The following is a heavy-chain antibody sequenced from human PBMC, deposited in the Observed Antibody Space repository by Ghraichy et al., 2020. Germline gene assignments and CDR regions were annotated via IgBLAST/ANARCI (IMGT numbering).Heavy chain of an antibody. J-gene: IGHJ6*02. CDR2: ITSSGRFI. D-gene: IGHD4-23*01. V-gene: IGHV3-48*02. Sequence: GGSLRLSCVGSGFTVSSYSMNWVRQAPGKGLEWVSYITSSGRFISYADSVKGRFTVSRDNAQNSLYLQMRSLRDEDTAVYYCARGSTVVRYYCYDGMDVWCQGTTVTVSS. CDR1: GFTVSSYS. CDR3: ARGSTVVRYYCYDGMDV.